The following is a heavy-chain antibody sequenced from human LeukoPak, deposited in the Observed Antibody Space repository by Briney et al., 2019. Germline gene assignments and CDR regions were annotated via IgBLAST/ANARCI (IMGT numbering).Heavy chain of an antibody. CDR2: IYSGYST. V-gene: IGHV3-53*01. D-gene: IGHD2-15*01. Sequence: GGSLRLSCAASGFTLSDYYMSWIRQAPGKGLEWVSVIYSGYSTYYADSVKGRFTISRDSSKNTLYLQMNSLRVEDTAVYYCARAAALRDCSGGSCYEFLDYWGQGTLVTVSS. J-gene: IGHJ4*02. CDR1: GFTLSDYY. CDR3: ARAAALRDCSGGSCYEFLDY.